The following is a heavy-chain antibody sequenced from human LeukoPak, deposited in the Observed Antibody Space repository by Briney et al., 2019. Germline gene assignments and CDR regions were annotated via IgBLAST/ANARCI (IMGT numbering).Heavy chain of an antibody. CDR2: ISSSSSYI. J-gene: IGHJ6*02. D-gene: IGHD2-21*02. V-gene: IGHV3-21*01. CDR1: GFTFSSYS. CDR3: ARDGMRGGGVEVVTAKTKTYYGMDV. Sequence: GGSLRLSCAASGFTFSSYSMNWVRQAPGKGLEWVSSISSSSSYIYYADSVKGRFTISRDNAKNSLYLQMNSLRAEDTAVYYCARDGMRGGGVEVVTAKTKTYYGMDVWGQGTTVTVSS.